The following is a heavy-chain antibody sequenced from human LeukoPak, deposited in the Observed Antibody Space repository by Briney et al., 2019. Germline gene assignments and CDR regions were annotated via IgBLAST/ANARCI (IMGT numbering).Heavy chain of an antibody. CDR3: ARDLGVGATQGAFDI. CDR1: GYTFTSYY. V-gene: IGHV1-46*01. CDR2: INPSGGST. Sequence: GASVKVSCKASGYTFTSYYMHWVRQAPGQGLEWMGIINPSGGSTSYAQKFQGRVTMTRDMSTSTVYMELSSLRSEDTAVYYCARDLGVGATQGAFDIWGQGTMVTVSS. J-gene: IGHJ3*02. D-gene: IGHD1-26*01.